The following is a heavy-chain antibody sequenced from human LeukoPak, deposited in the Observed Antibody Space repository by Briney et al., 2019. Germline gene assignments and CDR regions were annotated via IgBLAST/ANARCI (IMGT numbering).Heavy chain of an antibody. V-gene: IGHV4-34*01. CDR3: ARRMVAVAGPFDP. J-gene: IGHJ5*02. Sequence: PSETLSLTCAVYGGSFSGYYWSWIRQPPGKGLEWIGEINHSGSTNYNPSLKSRVTISVDTSKYQFSLKLSSVTAADTAVYYCARRMVAVAGPFDPWGQGTLVTVSS. CDR2: INHSGST. D-gene: IGHD6-19*01. CDR1: GGSFSGYY.